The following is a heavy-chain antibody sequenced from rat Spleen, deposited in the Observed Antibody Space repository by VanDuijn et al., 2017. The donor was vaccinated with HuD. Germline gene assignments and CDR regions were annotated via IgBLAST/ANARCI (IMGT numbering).Heavy chain of an antibody. V-gene: IGHV5-25*01. D-gene: IGHD4-3*01. CDR2: ISTAGGNT. Sequence: EVQLVESDGGLVQPGRSLKLSCAASGFTVSDYYMAWVRQAPTKGLEWVAYISTAGGNTYYRDSVRGRFTISRDNAKSALYLQMDSLRSEDTATYYCTRHGRGGTTYYYVMDVWGQGASVTVSS. CDR1: GFTVSDYY. J-gene: IGHJ4*01. CDR3: TRHGRGGTTYYYVMDV.